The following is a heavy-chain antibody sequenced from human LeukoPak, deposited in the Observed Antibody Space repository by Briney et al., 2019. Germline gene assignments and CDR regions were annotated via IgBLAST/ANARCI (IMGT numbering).Heavy chain of an antibody. CDR3: AREGGPYRPLDY. J-gene: IGHJ4*02. Sequence: PSETPSLTCTVSGGSISSYYWNWIRQPPGKGLEWIGYIYYSGSTNYNPSLKSRVTISVDTSKNQFSLKLSSVTAADTAVYYCAREGGPYRPLDYSGQGTLVTVSS. CDR1: GGSISSYY. CDR2: IYYSGST. V-gene: IGHV4-59*01.